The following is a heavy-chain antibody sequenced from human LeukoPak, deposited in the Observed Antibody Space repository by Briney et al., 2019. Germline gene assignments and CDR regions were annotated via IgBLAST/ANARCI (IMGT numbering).Heavy chain of an antibody. D-gene: IGHD3-3*01. J-gene: IGHJ3*02. CDR1: GCSFTSYW. CDR3: ATPNYDFWSGYLHDAFDI. Sequence: GESLKISCKGSGCSFTSYWIGWVRQMPGKGLEWMGIIYPGVSDTRYSPSFQGQATISADKSISTAYLQWSSLKASDTAMYYCATPNYDFWSGYLHDAFDIWGQGTMVTVSS. CDR2: IYPGVSDT. V-gene: IGHV5-51*01.